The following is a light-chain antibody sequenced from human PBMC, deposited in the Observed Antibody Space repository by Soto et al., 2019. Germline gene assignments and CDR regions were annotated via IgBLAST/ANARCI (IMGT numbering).Light chain of an antibody. CDR3: QQLSSYPST. J-gene: IGKJ4*01. CDR2: AAS. Sequence: IQLTQSPASLSASVGDRVTITCRASQGIGSYLAWYQQKPGEAPKLLIYAASTLHSGVPSRFSGSGSGTDFALTISSLQAEDFATYYCQQLSSYPSTFGGGTKVEIK. CDR1: QGIGSY. V-gene: IGKV1-9*01.